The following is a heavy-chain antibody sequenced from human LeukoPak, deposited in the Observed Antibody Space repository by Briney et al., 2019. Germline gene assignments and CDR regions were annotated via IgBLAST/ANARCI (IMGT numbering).Heavy chain of an antibody. V-gene: IGHV1-3*01. D-gene: IGHD3-3*01. CDR3: ARGLWSSHRREYYFDS. Sequence: ASVKVSCKPSGYTFTNYAVNWLRQAPGQRLEWMGWINAGNGDTKFSQNYQARVTITRDASASTAYMELSSLTSEDTAVYFCARGLWSSHRREYYFDSWGQGTLVTVSS. CDR2: INAGNGDT. J-gene: IGHJ4*02. CDR1: GYTFTNYA.